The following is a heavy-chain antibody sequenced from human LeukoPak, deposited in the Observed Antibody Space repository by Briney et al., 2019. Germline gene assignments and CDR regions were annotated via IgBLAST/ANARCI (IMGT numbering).Heavy chain of an antibody. CDR2: IKQDGSDK. Sequence: GRSLRLSCAASGFTFSTYWMSWVRQAPGKGLEWVANIKQDGSDKFYVDSVKGRFTISRDNAKNSMYLQMNSLRAEDTAVYYCARVLPVASRDYWGQGTLVTVSS. CDR1: GFTFSTYW. CDR3: ARVLPVASRDY. J-gene: IGHJ4*02. V-gene: IGHV3-7*01. D-gene: IGHD2-2*01.